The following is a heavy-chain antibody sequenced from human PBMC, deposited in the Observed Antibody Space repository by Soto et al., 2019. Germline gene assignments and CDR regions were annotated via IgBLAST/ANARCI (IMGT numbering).Heavy chain of an antibody. D-gene: IGHD3-22*01. Sequence: QVQLQESGPGLVKPSETLSLTCTVSGGSISSYYWSWIRQPPGKGLEWIGYIYYSGSTNYNPSLKSRVTISVDTSQNQFSLKLSSVTAADTAVYYCARGEPIVVAGTFDYWGQGTLVTVSS. CDR2: IYYSGST. J-gene: IGHJ4*02. V-gene: IGHV4-59*01. CDR3: ARGEPIVVAGTFDY. CDR1: GGSISSYY.